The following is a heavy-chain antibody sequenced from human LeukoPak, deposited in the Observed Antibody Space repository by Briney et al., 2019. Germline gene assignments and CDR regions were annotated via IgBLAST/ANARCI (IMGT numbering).Heavy chain of an antibody. Sequence: GRCLRLSCAASGFTFSSYAMGWVRQAPGEGLEWVLTIRGSVGSTYYAGAVTGRSTTSRDKSKNTVYLQMNSLRAEDTAVYYCAKITMVRGVPNGAFDICGQRTMVTVSS. CDR2: IRGSVGST. CDR3: AKITMVRGVPNGAFDI. D-gene: IGHD3-10*01. J-gene: IGHJ3*02. V-gene: IGHV3-23*01. CDR1: GFTFSSYA.